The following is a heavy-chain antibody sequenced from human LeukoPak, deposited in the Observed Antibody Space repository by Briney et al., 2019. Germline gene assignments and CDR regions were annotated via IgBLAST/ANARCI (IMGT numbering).Heavy chain of an antibody. V-gene: IGHV3-23*01. CDR2: TEGDGSGA. CDR1: RFIFSDYA. D-gene: IGHD3-3*01. CDR3: VKDAFSYNGVYDAFDI. J-gene: IGHJ3*02. Sequence: GGSLRLSCAASRFIFSDYAMSWVRQAPGKRLEWVSTTEGDGSGAHYADAVKGRFTISRDNSKDNLYLQMNSLKAEDTAVYYCVKDAFSYNGVYDAFDIWGQGTMVTVSS.